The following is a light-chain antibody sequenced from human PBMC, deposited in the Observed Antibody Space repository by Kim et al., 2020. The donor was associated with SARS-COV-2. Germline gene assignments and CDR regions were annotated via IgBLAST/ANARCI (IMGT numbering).Light chain of an antibody. CDR3: QQYNSSPYT. CDR1: QSISSW. J-gene: IGKJ2*01. CDR2: KAS. Sequence: DIQMTQSPSTLYASVGDRVTITCRASQSISSWLAWYQQKPGKAPKLLIYKASSLESGVPSRFSGSGSGTEFTLTISSLQPDDFATYYCQQYNSSPYTFGQGTKLEI. V-gene: IGKV1-5*03.